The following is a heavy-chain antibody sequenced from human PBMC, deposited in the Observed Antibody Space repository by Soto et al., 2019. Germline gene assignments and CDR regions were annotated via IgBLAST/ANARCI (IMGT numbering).Heavy chain of an antibody. CDR3: ARLAAYDFRRGGNWFHP. CDR1: GGSISNNNYY. Sequence: SETLSLTCTVSGGSISNNNYYWGWVRQPPGKGLEWIGSIYYSETTYYNPSLKSRVTISADTSNNQVSLLVTSVTVADTAVYYCARLAAYDFRRGGNWFHPRGQGILVTGSS. V-gene: IGHV4-39*01. CDR2: IYYSETT. J-gene: IGHJ5*02. D-gene: IGHD3-3*01.